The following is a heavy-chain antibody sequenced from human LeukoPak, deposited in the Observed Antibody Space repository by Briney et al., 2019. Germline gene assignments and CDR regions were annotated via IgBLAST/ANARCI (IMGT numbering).Heavy chain of an antibody. J-gene: IGHJ4*02. CDR3: ARSLVGATLIDY. V-gene: IGHV4-39*01. Sequence: SETLSLTCTVSGGSISSSSYYWGWIRQPPGKGLEWIGSIYYSGSTYYNPSLKSRVTISVDTSKNQFSLKLSSVTAADTAVYYCARSLVGATLIDYWGQGTLVTVPS. CDR2: IYYSGST. D-gene: IGHD1-26*01. CDR1: GGSISSSSYY.